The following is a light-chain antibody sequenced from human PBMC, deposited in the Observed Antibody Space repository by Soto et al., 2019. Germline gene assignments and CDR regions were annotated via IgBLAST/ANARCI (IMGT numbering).Light chain of an antibody. CDR1: NSNIGAGYD. V-gene: IGLV1-40*01. CDR3: QSFDSSLTAWV. J-gene: IGLJ3*02. CDR2: AYT. Sequence: QSVLTQPPSVSGAPGQRVTISCTGSNSNIGAGYDLHWYQQFPGAAPKLLIFAYTNRPSGVPDRFSGSKSGTSASLAITGLQADDEADYYCQSFDSSLTAWVFGGGTKLTV.